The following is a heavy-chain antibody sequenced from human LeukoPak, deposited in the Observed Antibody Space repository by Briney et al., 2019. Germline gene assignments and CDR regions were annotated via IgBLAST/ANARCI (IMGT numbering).Heavy chain of an antibody. Sequence: SETLSLTCTVSGGSISSYYWSWIRQPPGKGLEWIGYIYYSGSTNYNPSLKSRVTISVDTSKNQFSLKLSSVTAADTAVYYCARAPYCGGDCHYWYFDLWGRGTLVTVSS. CDR2: IYYSGST. CDR1: GGSISSYY. J-gene: IGHJ2*01. V-gene: IGHV4-59*01. CDR3: ARAPYCGGDCHYWYFDL. D-gene: IGHD2-21*02.